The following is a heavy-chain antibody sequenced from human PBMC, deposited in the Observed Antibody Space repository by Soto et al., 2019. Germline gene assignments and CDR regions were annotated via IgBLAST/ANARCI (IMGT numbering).Heavy chain of an antibody. J-gene: IGHJ4*02. CDR1: GGSFSGYY. CDR3: ATVMVGIEGLRRCDY. Sequence: PSETLSLTCAVYGGSFSGYYWSWIRQPPGKGLEWIGEINHSGSTNYNPSLKSRVTISVDTSKNQFSLKLSSVTAADTAVYYWATVMVGIEGLRRCDYWGQGTLGTVSS. V-gene: IGHV4-34*01. D-gene: IGHD5-12*01. CDR2: INHSGST.